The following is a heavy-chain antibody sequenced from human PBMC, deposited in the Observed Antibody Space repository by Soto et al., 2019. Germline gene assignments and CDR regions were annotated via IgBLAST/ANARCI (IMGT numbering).Heavy chain of an antibody. CDR3: ARRYYYDSSGHPGYYYYGMGV. CDR2: IYYSGST. Sequence: PSETLSLTCTVSGGSIISSSYYWVWIRQPPGKGLEWIGSIYYSGSTYYNPSLKSRVTISVDTSKNQFSLKLSSVTAADTAVYYCARRYYYDSSGHPGYYYYGMGVWGQGTTVTVSS. CDR1: GGSIISSSYY. V-gene: IGHV4-39*01. J-gene: IGHJ6*02. D-gene: IGHD3-22*01.